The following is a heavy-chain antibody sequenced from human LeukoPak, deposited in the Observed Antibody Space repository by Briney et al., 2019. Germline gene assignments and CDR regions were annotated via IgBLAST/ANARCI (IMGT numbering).Heavy chain of an antibody. D-gene: IGHD3-10*01. Sequence: SETLFLTCTVSGGSISSYYWSWIRQPPGKGLEWIGYIYYSGSTNYNPSLKSRVTISVDTSKNQFSLKLSSVTAADTAVYYCARSKEYYYGSGSPLYYGMDVWGQGTTVTVSS. CDR3: ARSKEYYYGSGSPLYYGMDV. J-gene: IGHJ6*02. CDR2: IYYSGST. V-gene: IGHV4-59*01. CDR1: GGSISSYY.